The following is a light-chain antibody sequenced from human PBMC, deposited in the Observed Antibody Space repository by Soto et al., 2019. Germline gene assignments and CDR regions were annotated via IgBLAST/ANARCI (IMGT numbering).Light chain of an antibody. CDR1: SSDVGSYNY. CDR3: SSYAGSNNVV. J-gene: IGLJ2*01. Sequence: QSALTQPPSASGSPGQSVTISCTGTSSDVGSYNYVSWYQQHPGKAPKLMIFEVSQRPSGVPDRFSGSKSGNTASLTVSGLQAEDEADYYCSSYAGSNNVVFGGGTKVTVL. CDR2: EVS. V-gene: IGLV2-8*01.